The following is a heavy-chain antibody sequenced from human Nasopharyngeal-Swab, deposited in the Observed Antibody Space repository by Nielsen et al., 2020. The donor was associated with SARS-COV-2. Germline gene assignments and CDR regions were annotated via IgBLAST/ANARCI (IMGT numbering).Heavy chain of an antibody. J-gene: IGHJ4*02. CDR2: IWYDGRNK. V-gene: IGHV3-33*01. Sequence: GESLKISCAASGFTFSSYGMHWVRQAPGKGLEWVAVIWYDGRNKYYADSVKGRFTISRDNAKNTLYLQMNSLRAEDTAVYCARDGRFGFGLDYWGQGTLVTVSS. CDR1: GFTFSSYG. D-gene: IGHD2-15*01. CDR3: ARDGRFGFGLDY.